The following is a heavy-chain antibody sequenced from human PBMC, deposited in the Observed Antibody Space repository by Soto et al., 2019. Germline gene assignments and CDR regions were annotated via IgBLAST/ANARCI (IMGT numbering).Heavy chain of an antibody. CDR3: ARDVSTVNLRYFDWSPHVSFDY. CDR1: GYTFTSYG. V-gene: IGHV1-18*01. J-gene: IGHJ4*02. D-gene: IGHD3-9*01. Sequence: GASVKVSCKASGYTFTSYGISWVRQAPGQGLEWMGWISAYNGNTNYAQKLQGRVTMTTDTSTSTAYMELRSLRSDDTAVYYCARDVSTVNLRYFDWSPHVSFDYWGQGTLVTVSS. CDR2: ISAYNGNT.